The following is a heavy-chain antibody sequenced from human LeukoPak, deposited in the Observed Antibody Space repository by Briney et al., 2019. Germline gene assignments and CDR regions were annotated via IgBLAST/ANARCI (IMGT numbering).Heavy chain of an antibody. D-gene: IGHD2-2*01. CDR3: AAGCSSTSCFWFYYTDV. CDR2: INHSGST. CDR1: GGSFIGFY. J-gene: IGHJ6*03. V-gene: IGHV4-34*01. Sequence: SETLSLSCAVYGGSFIGFYWSWIRQPPGRGLEWMGEINHSGSTNYNPSLKSRLTISVDTSKIQFSLKLSSVTAADTAVYYCAAGCSSTSCFWFYYTDVWAKGTTVTVSS.